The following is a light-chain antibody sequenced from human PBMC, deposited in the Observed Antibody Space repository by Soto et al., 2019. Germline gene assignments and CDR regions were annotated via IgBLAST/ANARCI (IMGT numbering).Light chain of an antibody. CDR1: QSISSW. V-gene: IGKV1-5*03. CDR3: QQYSIYSRT. J-gene: IGKJ1*01. Sequence: DIQMTQSPSTLSASVGDRVTITCRASQSISSWLARYQQKPGKAPNLLIYKASSLRSGVPSRFSGSGSGTEFTLTISSLQPDDFATYYCQQYSIYSRTFGQGTKVELK. CDR2: KAS.